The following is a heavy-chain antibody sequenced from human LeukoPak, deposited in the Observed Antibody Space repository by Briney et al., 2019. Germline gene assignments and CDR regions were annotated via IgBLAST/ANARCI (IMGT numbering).Heavy chain of an antibody. D-gene: IGHD3-22*01. CDR2: ISYNGSNK. CDR1: GFTFSDHY. CDR3: ARVAGYYYDSSGSDY. Sequence: GGSLRLSCAASGFTFSDHYMDWVRQAPGKGLEWVAVISYNGSNKYYADSVKGRFTISRDNSKNTLYLQMNSLRAEDTAVYYCARVAGYYYDSSGSDYWGQGTLVTVSS. J-gene: IGHJ4*02. V-gene: IGHV3-30-3*01.